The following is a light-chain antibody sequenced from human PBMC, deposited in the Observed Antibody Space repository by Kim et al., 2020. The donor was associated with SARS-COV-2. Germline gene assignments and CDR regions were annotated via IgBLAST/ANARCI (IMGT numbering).Light chain of an antibody. CDR1: TLGDKY. CDR2: EGT. J-gene: IGLJ2*01. Sequence: SSELTQPPSVSVSPGQTAIITCSGNTLGDKYACWYQQKPGQSPVLVIYEGTERPSGIPERFSGSKSGTTATLTITGTQATDEADYYCQAWDSRTVIFGGGTQLTVL. CDR3: QAWDSRTVI. V-gene: IGLV3-1*01.